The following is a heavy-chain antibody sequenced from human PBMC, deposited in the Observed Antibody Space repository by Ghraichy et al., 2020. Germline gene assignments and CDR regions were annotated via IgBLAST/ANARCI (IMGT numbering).Heavy chain of an antibody. CDR2: ISNNGGIT. Sequence: GGSLRLSCSASGFTFINFAIHWVRQAPGKGLEFVSPISNNGGITYYADSVKGRFTLSRDNSKNTVHLEMNGLRIDDTAVYYCVKGGYSTVWYAGFDPWGQGTMVTVSA. CDR1: GFTFINFA. J-gene: IGHJ5*02. D-gene: IGHD6-19*01. V-gene: IGHV3-64D*06. CDR3: VKGGYSTVWYAGFDP.